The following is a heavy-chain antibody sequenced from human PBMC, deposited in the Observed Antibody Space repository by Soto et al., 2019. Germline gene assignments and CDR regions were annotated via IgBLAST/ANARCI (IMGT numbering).Heavy chain of an antibody. Sequence: QERLVQSGAEVRKPGSSVKVSCKVTGGTSTRYAINWVRQAPGQGLEWMGGIVPMFGTSKYAQKFQGRVTSTADTSTNIAYMELRRLRSEDTAVYYWNRGSEYDFWSGYLWCQGTLVSVSS. CDR1: GGTSTRYA. CDR3: NRGSEYDFWSGYL. D-gene: IGHD3-3*01. J-gene: IGHJ4*02. V-gene: IGHV1-69*06. CDR2: IVPMFGTS.